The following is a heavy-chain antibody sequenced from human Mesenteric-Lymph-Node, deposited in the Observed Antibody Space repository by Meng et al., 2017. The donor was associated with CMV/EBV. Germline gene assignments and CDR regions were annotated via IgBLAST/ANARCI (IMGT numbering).Heavy chain of an antibody. CDR3: ARGTYPHAFDI. CDR2: IYYSGST. V-gene: IGHV4-30-4*08. D-gene: IGHD1-1*01. Sequence: SETLSLTCSVSGGSVNSGNYHWSWIRQPPGKGLEWIGYIYYSGSTYYNPSLKSRVTISVDTSKNQFSLKLSSVTAADTAVYYCARGTYPHAFDIWGQGTMVTVSS. J-gene: IGHJ3*02. CDR1: GGSVNSGNYH.